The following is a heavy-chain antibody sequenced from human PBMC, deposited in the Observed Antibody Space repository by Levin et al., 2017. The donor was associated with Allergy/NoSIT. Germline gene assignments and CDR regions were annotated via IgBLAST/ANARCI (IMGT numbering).Heavy chain of an antibody. J-gene: IGHJ3*02. CDR3: ARADRIAVAGPGAFDI. D-gene: IGHD6-19*01. CDR1: GGSISSYY. V-gene: IGHV4-59*01. Sequence: SETLSLTCTVSGGSISSYYWSWIRQPPGKGLEWIGYIYYSGSTNYNPSLKSRVTISVDTSKNQFSLKLSSVTAADTAVYYCARADRIAVAGPGAFDIWGQGTMVTVSS. CDR2: IYYSGST.